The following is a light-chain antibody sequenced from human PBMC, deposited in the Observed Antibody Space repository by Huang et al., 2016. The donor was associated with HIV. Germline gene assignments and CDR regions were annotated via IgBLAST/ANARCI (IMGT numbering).Light chain of an antibody. CDR2: DAS. V-gene: IGKV1-33*01. Sequence: DIQMTQSPSSLSASVGDRVTITCQASQDISNNLNWYQQKPGKAPKLLIYDASNVKTGVPSRFSGSGSETDFTFTISSLQPEDIATYYCQQYDSLPLTFGGGTKVEIK. CDR3: QQYDSLPLT. J-gene: IGKJ4*01. CDR1: QDISNN.